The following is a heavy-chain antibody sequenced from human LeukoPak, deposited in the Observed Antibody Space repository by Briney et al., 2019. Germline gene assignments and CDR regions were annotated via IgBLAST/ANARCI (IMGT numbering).Heavy chain of an antibody. J-gene: IGHJ5*02. V-gene: IGHV4-34*01. CDR1: IDSFTNYY. CDR2: VNDSGGT. CDR3: ARDTRSSSWPNWFDP. Sequence: SETLSLTCAVYIDSFTNYYWNWIRQTPGKGLEWIGEVNDSGGTNINPSLRSRVILSVDTSKNQFSLKLISVTAADTAVYYCARDTRSSSWPNWFDPWGQGTLVTVSS. D-gene: IGHD6-13*01.